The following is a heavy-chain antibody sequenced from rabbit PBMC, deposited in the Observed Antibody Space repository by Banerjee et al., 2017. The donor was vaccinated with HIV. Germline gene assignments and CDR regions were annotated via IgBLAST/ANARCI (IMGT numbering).Heavy chain of an antibody. D-gene: IGHD1-1*01. J-gene: IGHJ4*01. CDR2: IDAGSSGST. V-gene: IGHV1S45*01. Sequence: QEQLEESGGDLVKPGASLTLTCKASGFDFSSNAMCWVRQAPGKGPEWIACIDAGSSGSTYYASWAKGRFTISKTSSTTVTLQMTSLTVADTATYFCASNTNNNGFGLNLWGQGTLVTVS. CDR1: GFDFSSNA. CDR3: ASNTNNNGFGLNL.